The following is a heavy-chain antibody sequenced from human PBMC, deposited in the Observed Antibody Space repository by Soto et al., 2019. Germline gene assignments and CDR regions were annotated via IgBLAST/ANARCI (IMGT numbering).Heavy chain of an antibody. CDR3: ARSKGSGWYNDWYFDL. CDR2: MNPNSGNT. V-gene: IGHV1-8*01. CDR1: GYTFTSYD. Sequence: QVQLVQSGAEVKKPGASVKVSCKASGYTFTSYDINWVRQATGQGLEWMGWMNPNSGNTGYAQKFQGRVTMTRNTSMSTAYMELSSLRSEDTAVYYCARSKGSGWYNDWYFDLWGRGTLVTVSS. J-gene: IGHJ2*01. D-gene: IGHD6-19*01.